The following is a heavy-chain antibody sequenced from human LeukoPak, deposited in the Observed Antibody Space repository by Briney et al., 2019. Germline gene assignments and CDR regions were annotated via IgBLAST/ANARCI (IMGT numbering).Heavy chain of an antibody. CDR1: GFTFSSYG. J-gene: IGHJ4*02. Sequence: GGSLRLSCAASGFTFSSYGMHWVRQAPGKGLEWAATMSYDGSSKYYADSVKGRFTISRDNSKNTLYLQMNSLRAEDTAVYYCAKDRGGYSYGSLDIWGQGTLVTVSS. V-gene: IGHV3-30*18. CDR2: MSYDGSSK. CDR3: AKDRGGYSYGSLDI. D-gene: IGHD5-18*01.